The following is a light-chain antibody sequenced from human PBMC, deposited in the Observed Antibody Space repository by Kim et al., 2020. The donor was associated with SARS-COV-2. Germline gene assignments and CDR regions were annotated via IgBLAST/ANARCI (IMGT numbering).Light chain of an antibody. V-gene: IGKV3-15*01. CDR1: QSVSSN. CDR3: QQYNNWPPNT. J-gene: IGKJ2*01. Sequence: EIVMTQSPATLSVSPGERATLSCRASQSVSSNLAWYQQKPGQAPRLLIYGASTRATGIPARFSGSGSGTEFTLTISSQQSEDFAVYYCQQYNNWPPNTFGQGTKLEI. CDR2: GAS.